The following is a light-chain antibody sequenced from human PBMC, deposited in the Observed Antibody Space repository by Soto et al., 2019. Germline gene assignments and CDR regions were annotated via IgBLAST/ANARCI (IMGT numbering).Light chain of an antibody. V-gene: IGLV2-8*01. CDR2: EVS. CDR1: SSDVGGYNY. J-gene: IGLJ2*01. Sequence: QSLLTQPPSASGSPGQSVTISCTGTSSDVGGYNYVSWYQQHPGKAPKLMIYEVSKRPSGVPDRFSGSKSGNTASLTVSGLQAEDEADYYCSSYAGSSKGIFGGGTKLTVL. CDR3: SSYAGSSKGI.